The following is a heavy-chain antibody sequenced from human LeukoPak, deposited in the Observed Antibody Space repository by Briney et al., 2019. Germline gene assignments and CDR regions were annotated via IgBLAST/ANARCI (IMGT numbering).Heavy chain of an antibody. CDR3: ARDGQDYGDYDYYYGMDV. D-gene: IGHD4-17*01. CDR1: GGSVSSDSYS. J-gene: IGHJ6*04. Sequence: SETLYLTCTVSGGSVSSDSYSWSWIRPPPGNGLVGSGYINYGVSTNYNPSLKSRVTISIDTSKNQFSLKLTSVIAADTAVYYCARDGQDYGDYDYYYGMDVWGKGTTVTVSS. CDR2: INYGVST. V-gene: IGHV4-61*01.